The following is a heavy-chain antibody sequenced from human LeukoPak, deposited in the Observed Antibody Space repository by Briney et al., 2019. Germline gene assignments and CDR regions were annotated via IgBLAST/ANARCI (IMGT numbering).Heavy chain of an antibody. CDR1: GYSFSDYS. D-gene: IGHD3-10*01. V-gene: IGHV1-2*06. Sequence: ATVKVSCKASGYSFSDYSMHWVRQAPGQGLEWVGRINSNSGGTSYAQNFQGRVTMTRDTSISAAYMEVSGLTSDDTAVYYCARGGSGSGYLYYFDSWGQGTLVSVSS. J-gene: IGHJ4*02. CDR3: ARGGSGSGYLYYFDS. CDR2: INSNSGGT.